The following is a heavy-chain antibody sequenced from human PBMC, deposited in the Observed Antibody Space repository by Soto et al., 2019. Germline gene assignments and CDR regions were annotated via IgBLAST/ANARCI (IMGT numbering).Heavy chain of an antibody. CDR1: GASISGYY. V-gene: IGHV4-4*07. J-gene: IGHJ5*02. CDR2: IYATGTT. D-gene: IGHD1-26*01. CDR3: VRDGAKTLRDWFDP. Sequence: PSETLSLTCTVSGASISGYYWSWIRKSAGKGLEWIGRIYATGTTDYNPSLKSRVMMSVDTSKKQFSLKLRSVTAADTAVYYCVRDGAKTLRDWFDPWGQGISVTVSS.